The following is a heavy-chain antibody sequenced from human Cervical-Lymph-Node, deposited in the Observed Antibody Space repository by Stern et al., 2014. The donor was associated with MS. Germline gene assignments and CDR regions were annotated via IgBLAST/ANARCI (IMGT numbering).Heavy chain of an antibody. J-gene: IGHJ4*02. D-gene: IGHD3-22*01. CDR3: VREFNSDTSGYYFYY. Sequence: QMQLVQSGAEVKKPGSSVKVSCKASGGTFSNFGISWVRQAPGQGPEWMGGIIPIFARANYAQKFQGRVTITADESTTTAYMELSSLRSEDTAVYYCVREFNSDTSGYYFYYWGQGTLVTVSS. CDR2: IIPIFARA. V-gene: IGHV1-69*01. CDR1: GGTFSNFG.